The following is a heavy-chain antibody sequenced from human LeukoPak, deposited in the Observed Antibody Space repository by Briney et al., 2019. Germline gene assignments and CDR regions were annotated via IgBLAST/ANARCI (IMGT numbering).Heavy chain of an antibody. J-gene: IGHJ4*02. CDR3: AKEEATSFDY. Sequence: GGSLRLSCAASGFTFSSYGMHWVRQAPGKGLEWVAVISYDGSNKYYADSVKGRFTISRDNSKNTLYLQMNSLRAEDTAVYYCAKEEATSFDYWGQGTLVTVSS. CDR1: GFTFSSYG. CDR2: ISYDGSNK. D-gene: IGHD5-12*01. V-gene: IGHV3-30*18.